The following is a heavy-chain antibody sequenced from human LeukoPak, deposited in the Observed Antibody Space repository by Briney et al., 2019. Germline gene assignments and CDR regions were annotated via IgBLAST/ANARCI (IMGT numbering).Heavy chain of an antibody. Sequence: PGRSLRLSCAAPGFIFSSYAMHWVRQAPGKGLEWVALIWYDGSDKYHADSVKGRFTISRDNSKNTLYLQMNSLRVEDTAVYYFAKGLHMDVWGKGTAVTVSS. CDR1: GFIFSSYA. D-gene: IGHD2-15*01. J-gene: IGHJ6*03. CDR3: AKGLHMDV. V-gene: IGHV3-33*06. CDR2: IWYDGSDK.